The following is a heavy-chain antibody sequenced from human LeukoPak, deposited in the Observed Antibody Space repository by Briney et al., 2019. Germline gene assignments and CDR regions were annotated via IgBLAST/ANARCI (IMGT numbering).Heavy chain of an antibody. D-gene: IGHD4-17*01. CDR3: AKDWDYGDYVYPAFDI. J-gene: IGHJ3*02. CDR2: ISGSGGST. Sequence: QTGGSLRLSCAASGFTFSKSAMTWVRQAPGKGLEWVSAISGSGGSTYYADSVKGRFTISRDNSKNTLYLQMNSLRAEDTAVYYCAKDWDYGDYVYPAFDIWGQGTMVTVSS. CDR1: GFTFSKSA. V-gene: IGHV3-23*01.